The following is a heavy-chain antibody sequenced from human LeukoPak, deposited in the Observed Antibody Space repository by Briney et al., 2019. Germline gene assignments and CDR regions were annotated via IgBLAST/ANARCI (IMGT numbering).Heavy chain of an antibody. Sequence: ASVKVSCKASGYTFTSYGISWVRQAPGQGLEWMGWISAYNGNTNYAQKLQGRVTMTTDTSTSTAYMELRSLRSDDTAVYYCATYSEESGYSTYYFDYWGQGTLVTVSS. CDR3: ATYSEESGYSTYYFDY. CDR1: GYTFTSYG. V-gene: IGHV1-18*01. CDR2: ISAYNGNT. D-gene: IGHD3-22*01. J-gene: IGHJ4*02.